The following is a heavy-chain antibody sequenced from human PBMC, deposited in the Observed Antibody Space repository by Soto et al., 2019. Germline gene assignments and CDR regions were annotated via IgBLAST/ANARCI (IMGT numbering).Heavy chain of an antibody. CDR2: IYYSGST. Sequence: PSETLSLTCTVSGXSISSYYWSWIRQPPGKGLEWIGYIYYSGSTNYNPSLKSRVTISVDTSKNQFSLKLSSVTAADTAVYYCARDAGYYKFDYWGQGTLVTVSS. CDR3: ARDAGYYKFDY. CDR1: GXSISSYY. D-gene: IGHD3-10*01. J-gene: IGHJ4*02. V-gene: IGHV4-59*01.